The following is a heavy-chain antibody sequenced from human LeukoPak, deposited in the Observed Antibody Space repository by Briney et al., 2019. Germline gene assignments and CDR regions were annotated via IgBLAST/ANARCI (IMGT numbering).Heavy chain of an antibody. CDR1: GYTFTSYG. J-gene: IGHJ4*02. V-gene: IGHV1-18*01. D-gene: IGHD3-10*01. CDR2: ISAYNGNT. CDR3: ARPTYYYGSGIDY. Sequence: GASVTVSFTASGYTFTSYGISWVRQAPGQGLEWMGWISAYNGNTNYAQKLQGRVTMTTDTSTSTAYMELRSLRSDDTAVYYCARPTYYYGSGIDYWGQGTLVTVSS.